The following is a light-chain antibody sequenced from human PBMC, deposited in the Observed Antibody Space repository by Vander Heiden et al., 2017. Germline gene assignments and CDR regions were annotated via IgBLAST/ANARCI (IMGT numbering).Light chain of an antibody. Sequence: SYELTQPPSVSVALGQTARITCGGNNIGSKSVHWYQQKPGQAPVLVIYRDSNRPSGIPERFSGSNSGNTATLTISRVQAGDEFDYYCQVWDSSTAGVVFGGGTKLTVL. V-gene: IGLV3-9*01. CDR1: NIGSKS. CDR3: QVWDSSTAGVV. CDR2: RDS. J-gene: IGLJ2*01.